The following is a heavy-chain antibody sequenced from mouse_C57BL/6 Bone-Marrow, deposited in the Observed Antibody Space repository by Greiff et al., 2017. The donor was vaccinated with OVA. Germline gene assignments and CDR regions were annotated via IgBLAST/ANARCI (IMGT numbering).Heavy chain of an antibody. V-gene: IGHV1-7*01. D-gene: IGHD1-1*01. CDR3: SRFTTGVGPYWYFDV. J-gene: IGHJ1*03. CDR1: GYTFTSYW. Sequence: VQLQQSGAELAKPGASVKLSCKASGYTFTSYWMHWVKQRPGQGLEWIGSINPSRGYTTYNQKFKDKATVTADKSSSTAYMQLSSLTYEDSAVYYCSRFTTGVGPYWYFDVWGTGTTVTVSS. CDR2: INPSRGYT.